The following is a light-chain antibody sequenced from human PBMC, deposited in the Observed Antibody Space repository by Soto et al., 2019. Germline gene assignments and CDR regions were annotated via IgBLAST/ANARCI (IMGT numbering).Light chain of an antibody. CDR2: DTS. V-gene: IGLV1-51*01. CDR3: ATWDSGLSKLL. J-gene: IGLJ2*01. Sequence: QSVLTQPPSVSAAPGQSVTISCSGGAYDIGISYVSWYQHFPGAAPKLVIFDTSKRPSGIPDRFSGSKSGTSATLGITGLQTGDEADYYYATWDSGLSKLLFGGGTKLTVL. CDR1: AYDIGISY.